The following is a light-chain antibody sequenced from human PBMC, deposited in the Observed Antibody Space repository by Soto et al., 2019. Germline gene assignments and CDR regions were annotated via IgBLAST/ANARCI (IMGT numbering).Light chain of an antibody. J-gene: IGKJ1*01. CDR3: QQYNHWPWT. CDR1: QSVRRY. CDR2: DAS. V-gene: IGKV3-15*01. Sequence: VITHSPDTLSLSPGAALSLSSSSSQSVRRYLAWYQHKPGQAPRLIIYDASNRATGIPARFSGSGSGTEFTLTISSLQSEDVAVYYCQQYNHWPWTLGQGTKVDIK.